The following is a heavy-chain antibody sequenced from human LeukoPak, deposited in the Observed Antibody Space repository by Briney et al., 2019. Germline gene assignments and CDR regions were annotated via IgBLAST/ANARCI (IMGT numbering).Heavy chain of an antibody. V-gene: IGHV3-23*01. D-gene: IGHD2-15*01. CDR3: AKDFGRCCSGGSCFPPDAFDI. CDR2: ISGSGGST. CDR1: GFTFSSYA. J-gene: IGHJ3*02. Sequence: PGGSLRLSCAASGFTFSSYAMSWVRQAPGKGLEWVSAISGSGGSTYYADSVKGRFTISRDNSKNTLYLQMNSLRAEDTAVYYCAKDFGRCCSGGSCFPPDAFDIWGQGTMVTVSS.